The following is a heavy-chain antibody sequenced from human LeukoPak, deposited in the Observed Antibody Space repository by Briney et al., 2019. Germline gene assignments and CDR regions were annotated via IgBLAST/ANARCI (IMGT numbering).Heavy chain of an antibody. CDR1: GFTFSSYW. Sequence: GGSLRLSCAASGFTFSSYWMHWVRQAPGKGLVWVSRINPDGSTTSYADSVKGRFTISRDSAKNTLYLQMNSLRAEDTAVYYCARDYSSGTMDVWGQGTTVTVSS. CDR3: ARDYSSGTMDV. D-gene: IGHD6-19*01. J-gene: IGHJ6*02. V-gene: IGHV3-74*01. CDR2: INPDGSTT.